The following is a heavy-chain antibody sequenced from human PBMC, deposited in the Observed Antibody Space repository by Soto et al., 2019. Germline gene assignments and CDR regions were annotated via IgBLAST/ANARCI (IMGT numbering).Heavy chain of an antibody. J-gene: IGHJ6*02. CDR3: ARDQVVTAVDGMDV. Sequence: PGGSLRLSCAASGFTFSSYAMHWVRQAPGKGLEWVAVISYDGSNKYYADSVRGRFTISRDNSKNTLYLQMNSLRAEDTAVYYCARDQVVTAVDGMDVWGQGTTVTVSS. CDR2: ISYDGSNK. V-gene: IGHV3-30-3*01. CDR1: GFTFSSYA. D-gene: IGHD2-21*02.